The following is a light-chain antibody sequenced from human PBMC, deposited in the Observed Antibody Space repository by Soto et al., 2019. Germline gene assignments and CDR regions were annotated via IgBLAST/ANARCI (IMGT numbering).Light chain of an antibody. Sequence: QSALTQPASVSGSPGQSITISCTGTSSDVGGYNFVSWFQQHPGKAPKLMIYEVSNRPSGVSNLFSGSKSGNTASLTISGLQAEDEADYYCSSDTSSNSVVFGGGTQLTVL. CDR3: SSDTSSNSVV. J-gene: IGLJ3*02. CDR1: SSDVGGYNF. V-gene: IGLV2-14*01. CDR2: EVS.